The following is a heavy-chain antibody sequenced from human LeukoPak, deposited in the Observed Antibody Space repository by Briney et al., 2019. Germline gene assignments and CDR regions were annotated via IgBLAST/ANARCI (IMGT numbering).Heavy chain of an antibody. D-gene: IGHD2-15*01. CDR2: IIPIFGTV. Sequence: ASVKVSCKASGGTFSSYCISWVRQAPGQGLEWMGGIIPIFGTVNYAQKFQGRVTITTDESTSTAYMELSSLRSEDTAVYYCGVVAATRDYYYYMDVWGKGTTVTVSS. CDR1: GGTFSSYC. V-gene: IGHV1-69*05. CDR3: GVVAATRDYYYYMDV. J-gene: IGHJ6*03.